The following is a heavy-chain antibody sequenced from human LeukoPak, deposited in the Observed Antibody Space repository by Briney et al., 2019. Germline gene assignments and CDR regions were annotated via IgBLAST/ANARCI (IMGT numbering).Heavy chain of an antibody. CDR3: ARAGWLRFTTTEELDLDV. V-gene: IGHV3-53*01. Sequence: GGSLRLSCAASGFTVSSNHMSWVRQAPGKGLEWVSVFYGGGRTYYADSVKGRFTISRDNFKNTLYLQMNSVRPEDTAVYYCARAGWLRFTTTEELDLDVWGQGTTVTVSS. CDR1: GFTVSSNH. J-gene: IGHJ6*02. D-gene: IGHD5-12*01. CDR2: FYGGGRT.